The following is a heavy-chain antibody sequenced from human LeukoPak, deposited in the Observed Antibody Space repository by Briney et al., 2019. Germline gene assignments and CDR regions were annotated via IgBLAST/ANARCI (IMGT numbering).Heavy chain of an antibody. J-gene: IGHJ4*02. V-gene: IGHV1-2*02. CDR1: GYTFTGYY. CDR3: ARMGSGWYYFDY. CDR2: INPNSGGT. D-gene: IGHD6-19*01. Sequence: ASVKVSCKASGYTFTGYYMHWVRQAPGQGLEWMGWINPNSGGTNHAQKFQGRVTMTRDTSISTAYMELSRLRSDDTAVYYCARMGSGWYYFDYWGQGTLVTVSS.